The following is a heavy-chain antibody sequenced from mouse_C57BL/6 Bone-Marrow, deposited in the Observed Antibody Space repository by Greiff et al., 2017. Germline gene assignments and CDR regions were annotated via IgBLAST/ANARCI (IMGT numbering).Heavy chain of an antibody. V-gene: IGHV1-15*01. CDR3: TRLGGSGYGY. Sequence: QVQLQQSGAELVRPGASVTLSCKASGYTFTDYEMHWVKQTPVHGLEWIGAIDPETGGTAYNQKFKGKAILTADKSSSTAYMELRGLTSEDSAVYYCTRLGGSGYGYWGQGTTLTVSS. J-gene: IGHJ2*01. CDR2: IDPETGGT. CDR1: GYTFTDYE. D-gene: IGHD3-2*02.